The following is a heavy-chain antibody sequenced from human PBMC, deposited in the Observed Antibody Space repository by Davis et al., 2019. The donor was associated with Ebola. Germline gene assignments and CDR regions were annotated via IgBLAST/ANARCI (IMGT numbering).Heavy chain of an antibody. J-gene: IGHJ4*02. CDR2: ISSSSSYI. V-gene: IGHV3-21*04. CDR1: GFTFSSYS. D-gene: IGHD6-6*01. Sequence: PGGSLRLSCAASGFTFSSYSMNWVRQAPGKGLEWVSSISSSSSYIYYADSVKGRFTIPRDNAKNSLYLQMNSLRAEDTALYYCAKADIAAWGSDYWGQGTLVTVSS. CDR3: AKADIAAWGSDY.